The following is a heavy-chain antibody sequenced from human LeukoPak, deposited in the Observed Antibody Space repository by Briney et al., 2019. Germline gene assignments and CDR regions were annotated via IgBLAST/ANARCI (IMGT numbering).Heavy chain of an antibody. J-gene: IGHJ4*02. Sequence: GGSLRLSCAASGFIVSSNYMSWVRQAPGKGLEWVSVIYTGGNRYYADSVMGRFTISRDNSKNTLYLQMNSLRAEDTAVYYCARAERNAGVFDYWGQGTLVTVSS. D-gene: IGHD3-3*01. V-gene: IGHV3-53*01. CDR3: ARAERNAGVFDY. CDR1: GFIVSSNY. CDR2: IYTGGNR.